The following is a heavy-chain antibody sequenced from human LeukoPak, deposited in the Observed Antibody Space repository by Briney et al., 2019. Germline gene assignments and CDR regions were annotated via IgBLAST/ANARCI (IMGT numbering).Heavy chain of an antibody. CDR2: IYYSGST. CDR3: ARDQDSSSYFDY. V-gene: IGHV4-59*01. D-gene: IGHD6-13*01. Sequence: PSETLSLTCTVSGGSISSYHWSWIRQPPGKGLEWIGYIYYSGSTNYSPSLKSRVTISVDTSKNQFSLKLSSVTAADTAVYYCARDQDSSSYFDYWGQGTLVTVSS. CDR1: GGSISSYH. J-gene: IGHJ4*02.